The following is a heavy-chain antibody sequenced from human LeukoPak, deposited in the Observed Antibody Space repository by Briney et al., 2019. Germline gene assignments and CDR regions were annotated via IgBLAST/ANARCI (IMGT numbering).Heavy chain of an antibody. V-gene: IGHV3-30*04. CDR2: ISYDGSNK. CDR1: GFTFSNYA. CDR3: AGARTYYDILTGYYLDY. J-gene: IGHJ4*02. D-gene: IGHD3-9*01. Sequence: GRSLRLSCAASGFTFSNYAMHWVRQAPGKGLEWVALISYDGSNKYYADSVQGRFTISRDNSKNTLYLQMNSLRAEDTAVYYCAGARTYYDILTGYYLDYWGQGTLVTVSS.